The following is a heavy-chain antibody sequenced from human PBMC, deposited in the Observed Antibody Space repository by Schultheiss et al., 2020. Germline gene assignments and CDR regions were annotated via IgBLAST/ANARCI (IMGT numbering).Heavy chain of an antibody. CDR2: IYYSGST. J-gene: IGHJ3*02. CDR3: VGWTRRTNAFDM. Sequence: SQTLSLTCAVSGYSISSGYYWGWIRQPPGKGLEWIGSIYYSGSTYYNPSLKSRVTISVDTSKNQFSLNLKSVTAADTAVYYCVGWTRRTNAFDMWGQGTVVTVSS. V-gene: IGHV4-38-2*01. D-gene: IGHD1-14*01. CDR1: GYSISSGYY.